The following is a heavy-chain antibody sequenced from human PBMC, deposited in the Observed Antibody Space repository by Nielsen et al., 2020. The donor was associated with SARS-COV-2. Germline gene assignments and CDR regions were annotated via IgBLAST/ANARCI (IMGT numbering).Heavy chain of an antibody. CDR2: IYTSGST. J-gene: IGHJ4*02. D-gene: IGHD1-26*01. CDR1: GGSISSGSYY. V-gene: IGHV4-61*02. Sequence: LRLSCTVSGGSISSGSYYWSWIRQPAGKGLEWIGRIYTSGSTNYNPSLKSRVTISVDTSKNQFSLKLSSVTAADTAVYYCARVRGIVGATMSPYYFDYWGQGTLVTVSS. CDR3: ARVRGIVGATMSPYYFDY.